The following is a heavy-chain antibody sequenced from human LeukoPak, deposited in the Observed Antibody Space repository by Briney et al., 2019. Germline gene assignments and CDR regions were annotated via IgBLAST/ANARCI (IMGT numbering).Heavy chain of an antibody. CDR1: GFTFSSYS. V-gene: IGHV3-21*01. D-gene: IGHD3-9*01. Sequence: GGSLRLSCAASGFTFSSYSMNWVRQAPGKGLEWVSSISSSSSYIYYADSVKGRFTISRDNAKNSLYLHMTTLRAEDTAVYYCATQLDLTGYYKPVYWGQGTLVTVSS. CDR2: ISSSSSYI. CDR3: ATQLDLTGYYKPVY. J-gene: IGHJ4*02.